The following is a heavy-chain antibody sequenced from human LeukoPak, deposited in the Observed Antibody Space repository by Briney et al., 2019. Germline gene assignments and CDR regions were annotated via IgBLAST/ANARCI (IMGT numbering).Heavy chain of an antibody. CDR1: GFTFSRYA. V-gene: IGHV3-64D*06. D-gene: IGHD3-9*01. J-gene: IGHJ4*02. Sequence: PGGSLRLSCSAAGFTFSRYAMHWVRQAPVKGLECVSAISSNGGSTYNADSVKGRFTISRDNSKNTLYLQMSSLRAEDTAVYYCVKDSNDYDILTGYYTFYFDYWGQGTLVTVSS. CDR3: VKDSNDYDILTGYYTFYFDY. CDR2: ISSNGGST.